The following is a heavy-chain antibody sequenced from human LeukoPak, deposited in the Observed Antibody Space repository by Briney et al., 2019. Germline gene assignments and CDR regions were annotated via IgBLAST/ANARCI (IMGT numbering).Heavy chain of an antibody. D-gene: IGHD3-3*01. Sequence: SETLSLTCAVYGGSFSGYYWSWIRQPPGKGLEWIGEINHSGSTNYNPSLKSRVTISVDTSKNQFSLKLSSVTAAHTAVYYCARGRGLRFLEWLFINWFDPWGQGTLVTVSS. V-gene: IGHV4-34*01. CDR3: ARGRGLRFLEWLFINWFDP. CDR1: GGSFSGYY. CDR2: INHSGST. J-gene: IGHJ5*02.